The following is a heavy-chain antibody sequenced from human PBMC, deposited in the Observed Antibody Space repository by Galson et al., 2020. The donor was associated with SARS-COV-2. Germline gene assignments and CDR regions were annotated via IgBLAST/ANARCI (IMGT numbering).Heavy chain of an antibody. V-gene: IGHV2-70*01. CDR3: ARAIAAAGAAIDY. J-gene: IGHJ4*02. Sequence: DDDKYYSTSLKTRLTISKDTSKNQVVLTMTNMDPVDTATYYCARAIAAAGAAIDYWGQGTLVTVSS. CDR2: DDDK. D-gene: IGHD6-13*01.